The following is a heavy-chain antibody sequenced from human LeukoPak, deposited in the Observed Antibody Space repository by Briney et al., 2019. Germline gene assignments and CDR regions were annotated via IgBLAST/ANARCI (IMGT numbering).Heavy chain of an antibody. V-gene: IGHV1-18*01. J-gene: IGHJ3*02. CDR1: GYTFTSYG. D-gene: IGHD3-3*01. CDR2: ISAYNGNT. CDR3: ARVVYDFWSGYEYDAFDI. Sequence: ASVKVSCKASGYTFTSYGISWVRQAPGQGLEWMGWISAYNGNTNYAQKLQGRVTMTTDTSTSTAYMELRSLRSDDTAVYYCARVVYDFWSGYEYDAFDIWGQGTMVTVSS.